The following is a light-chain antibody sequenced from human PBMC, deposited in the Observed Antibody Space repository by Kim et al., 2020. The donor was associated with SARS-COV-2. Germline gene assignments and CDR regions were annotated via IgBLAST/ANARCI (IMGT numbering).Light chain of an antibody. Sequence: SGAPGQTGSITCSGDKLGDKYACWYQQKPGQSPVLVIYQDSKRPSGIPERFSGSNSGNTATLTISGTQAMDEADYYCQPCHSSTAVFGGGTQLTVL. J-gene: IGLJ3*02. CDR1: KLGDKY. CDR3: QPCHSSTAV. CDR2: QDS. V-gene: IGLV3-1*01.